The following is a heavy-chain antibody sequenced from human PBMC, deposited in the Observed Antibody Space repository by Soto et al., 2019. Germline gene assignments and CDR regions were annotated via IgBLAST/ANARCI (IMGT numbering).Heavy chain of an antibody. D-gene: IGHD2-2*01. CDR3: ARDRDIVVVPATDAFDI. Sequence: VSVKVSCKASGYTFTSYGISWVRQAPGKGREWMGWIRAYNGNTNYAQKLQGRVTMTTDTSTSTAYMELRSLRSDDTAVYYCARDRDIVVVPATDAFDIWGQGTMVTVSS. CDR1: GYTFTSYG. CDR2: IRAYNGNT. V-gene: IGHV1-18*01. J-gene: IGHJ3*02.